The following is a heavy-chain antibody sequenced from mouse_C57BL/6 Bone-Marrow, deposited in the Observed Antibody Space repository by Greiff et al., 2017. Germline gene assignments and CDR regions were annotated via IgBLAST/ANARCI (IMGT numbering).Heavy chain of an antibody. J-gene: IGHJ2*01. Sequence: EVQVVESGGGLVKPGGSLKLSCAASGFTFSDYGMHWVRQAPEQGLEWVAYISRGSSTIYYADTVKGRFTISRDNAKNTLFRQMSSLRSEDTAMYYCARLGYYFDYWGQGTTLTVSS. CDR3: ARLGYYFDY. V-gene: IGHV5-17*01. CDR2: ISRGSSTI. CDR1: GFTFSDYG. D-gene: IGHD3-3*01.